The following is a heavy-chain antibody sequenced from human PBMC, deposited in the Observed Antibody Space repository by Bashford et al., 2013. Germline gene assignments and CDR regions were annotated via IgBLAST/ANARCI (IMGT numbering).Heavy chain of an antibody. D-gene: IGHD4-11*01. CDR3: ARWGLQYEYGMDV. Sequence: ASVKVSCKASGYTFTTYGISWVRQAPGQGLEWMGWISPYNGDTNYAQILQGRVTLTTDTPTTTAYMELRGLRPDDAAVYYCARWGLQYEYGMDVWGQGTTVTVSS. CDR2: ISPYNGDT. V-gene: IGHV1-18*01. CDR1: GYTFTTYG. J-gene: IGHJ6*01.